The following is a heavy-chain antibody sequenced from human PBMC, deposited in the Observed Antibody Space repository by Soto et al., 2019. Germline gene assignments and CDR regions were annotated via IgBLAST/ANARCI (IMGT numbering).Heavy chain of an antibody. J-gene: IGHJ6*02. D-gene: IGHD4-17*01. V-gene: IGHV4-59*08. Sequence: QVQLQQSGPRLVKPSETLSLTCTVSSGPDRSHNWGWIRQPPGRGLEWIGYVYYTGDTAYNPSLRGRVTISADTSTNDISLTLNSVTAADTAVCYCVRQGIDYLHGLVDVWGQGTTVSVSS. CDR2: VYYTGDT. CDR1: SGPDRSHN. CDR3: VRQGIDYLHGLVDV.